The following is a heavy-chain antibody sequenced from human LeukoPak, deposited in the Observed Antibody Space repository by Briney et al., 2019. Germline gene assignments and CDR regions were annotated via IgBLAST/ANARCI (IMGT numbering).Heavy chain of an antibody. Sequence: SETLSLTCAVYGGSFSGYYWSWIRQPPGKGLEWIGEINHSGSTNYNPSLKSRVTISVDTSKNQFSLKLSSVTAADTAVYYCAAAGTPENWFDPWGQGTLVTVSS. D-gene: IGHD6-19*01. CDR2: INHSGST. CDR3: AAAGTPENWFDP. V-gene: IGHV4-34*01. CDR1: GGSFSGYY. J-gene: IGHJ5*02.